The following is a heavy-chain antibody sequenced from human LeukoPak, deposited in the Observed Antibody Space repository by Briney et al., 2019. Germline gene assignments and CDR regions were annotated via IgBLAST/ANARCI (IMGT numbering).Heavy chain of an antibody. Sequence: SETLSLTCTVSGYSISSGYFWGWMRQPPGQGLEWIGSIYQSETAHYNPSLKSRVTISVDKSKNQFSLKLSSVTAADTAVYYCASGSTDNWFDPWGQGTLVTVSS. J-gene: IGHJ5*02. D-gene: IGHD1-26*01. CDR1: GYSISSGYF. CDR3: ASGSTDNWFDP. CDR2: IYQSETA. V-gene: IGHV4-38-2*02.